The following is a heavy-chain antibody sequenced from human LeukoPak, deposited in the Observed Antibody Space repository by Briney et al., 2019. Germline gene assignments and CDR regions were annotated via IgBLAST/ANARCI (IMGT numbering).Heavy chain of an antibody. CDR1: GGTFSIYA. CDR2: IIPIFGTA. V-gene: IGHV1-69*13. Sequence: ASVKVSCKSSGGTFSIYAISLVRQAPGQGLELMGGIIPIFGTANYAQKFQGRVTITADESTSTAYMELSSLRSEDTAVYYCARESTEWELLRAFDIWGQGTMVTVSS. CDR3: ARESTEWELLRAFDI. D-gene: IGHD1-26*01. J-gene: IGHJ3*02.